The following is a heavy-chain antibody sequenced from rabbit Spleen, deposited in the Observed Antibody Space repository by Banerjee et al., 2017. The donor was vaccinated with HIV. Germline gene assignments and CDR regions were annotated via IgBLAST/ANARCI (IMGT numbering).Heavy chain of an antibody. CDR1: GFSFSSSYY. V-gene: IGHV1S45*01. CDR3: ARGSAAMTMVIIGFYLNL. D-gene: IGHD2-1*01. J-gene: IGHJ4*01. CDR2: IYSDRSGSP. Sequence: QEQLEESGGDLVKPEGSLTLTCTAAGFSFSSSYYMCWVRQAPGKGLECIACIYSDRSGSPSYANWAKGRFTISRTSSTTVTLEMTSLTAADTATYFCARGSAAMTMVIIGFYLNLWGPGTLVTVS.